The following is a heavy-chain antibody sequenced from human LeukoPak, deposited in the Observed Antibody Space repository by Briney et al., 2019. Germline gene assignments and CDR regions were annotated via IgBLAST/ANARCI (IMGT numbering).Heavy chain of an antibody. J-gene: IGHJ4*02. Sequence: SETLSLTCTVSGGSISSYDWSWIRQPAGKGLEWIGRIYTSGSTNYNPSLKSRVTMSVDTSRHQFSLKLSSVTAADTAVYYYARDQYRRMDYWGQGTLVTVSS. D-gene: IGHD2-2*02. CDR1: GGSISSYD. CDR2: IYTSGST. V-gene: IGHV4-4*07. CDR3: ARDQYRRMDY.